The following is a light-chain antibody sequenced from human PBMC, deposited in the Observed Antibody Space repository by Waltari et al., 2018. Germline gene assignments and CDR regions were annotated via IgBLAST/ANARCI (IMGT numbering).Light chain of an antibody. CDR2: EVS. V-gene: IGLV2-14*01. CDR3: SSYTTSSAPGV. CDR1: DSDVGAYDF. J-gene: IGLJ1*01. Sequence: QSALTQPASVSGSPGQSITISCSGTDSDVGAYDFFSWYQQHPGKAPHLIIYEVSNRPSGISNRFSASKSGNTASLTISGFQAEDEADYYCSSYTTSSAPGVFGTGTRVTVL.